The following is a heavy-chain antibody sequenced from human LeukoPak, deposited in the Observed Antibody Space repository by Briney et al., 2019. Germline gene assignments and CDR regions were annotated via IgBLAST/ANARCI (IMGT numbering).Heavy chain of an antibody. CDR3: AKDRMIVVDFDY. J-gene: IGHJ4*02. D-gene: IGHD3-22*01. CDR1: GFSFSSYA. V-gene: IGHV3-23*01. Sequence: QPGGSLRLSCAASGFSFSSYAMSWVRQAPGKGLEWVSSISVSGGSTYYADSVKGRFAISRDNSKNTLYLQMNSLRAEDTAVYYCAKDRMIVVDFDYWGQGTLVTVSS. CDR2: ISVSGGST.